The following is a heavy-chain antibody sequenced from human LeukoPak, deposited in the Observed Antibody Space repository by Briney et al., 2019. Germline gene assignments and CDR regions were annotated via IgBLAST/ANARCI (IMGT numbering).Heavy chain of an antibody. V-gene: IGHV4-31*03. J-gene: IGHJ3*02. CDR3: ARDNQDSGGWSNAFDI. CDR1: GGSISSGGYY. Sequence: SQTLSLTCTVSGGSISSGGYYWSWIRQHPGKGLEWIGYIYYSGTTYYNPSLKSRVIISVATSKNQFSLKLSSMTAADTAVYYCARDNQDSGGWSNAFDIWGQGTMVTVSS. D-gene: IGHD6-19*01. CDR2: IYYSGTT.